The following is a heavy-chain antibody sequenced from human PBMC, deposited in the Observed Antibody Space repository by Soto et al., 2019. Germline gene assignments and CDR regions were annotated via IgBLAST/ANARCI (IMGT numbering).Heavy chain of an antibody. CDR2: SSAYNGNT. CDR1: VYTFTSYR. J-gene: IGHJ4*02. V-gene: IGHV1-18*01. CDR3: GRGRSPADC. Sequence: VRLLQCGAEVKKPGASVMVSCRASVYTFTSYRIRSVRQAPGQGLAWMGRSSAYNGNTDYVQSLQGRVTITTDTSTSTTYMGLRSLRADDTAVDYCGRGRSPADCRGQGTLFTASS.